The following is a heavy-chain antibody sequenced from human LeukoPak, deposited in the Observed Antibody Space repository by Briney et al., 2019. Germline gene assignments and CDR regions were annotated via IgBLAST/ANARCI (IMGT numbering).Heavy chain of an antibody. CDR3: ARVSGSYYPSRYYYMDV. J-gene: IGHJ6*03. CDR1: GRSFSGYY. CDR2: INHSGST. D-gene: IGHD1-26*01. V-gene: IGHV4-34*01. Sequence: SETLSLTCAVYGRSFSGYYRSWIRQPPGKGLKWVGEINHSGSTNYNPSLKSRVTISVDTSKNQFSLKLSSVTAADTAVYYCARVSGSYYPSRYYYMDVWGKGTTVTVSS.